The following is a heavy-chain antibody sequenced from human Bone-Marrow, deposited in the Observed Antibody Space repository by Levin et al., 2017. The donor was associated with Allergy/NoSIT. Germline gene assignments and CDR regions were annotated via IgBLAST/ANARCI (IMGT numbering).Heavy chain of an antibody. J-gene: IGHJ6*03. Sequence: SCAASGFTFSSYDMHWVRQAPGKGLEWVAVISYDGNNQYYADSVKGRFTISRDNSKNTLYLQMNSLRTEDTAVYYFAKDDFDFWSGYYETHHMDVWGKGTTVTVSS. D-gene: IGHD3-3*01. CDR2: ISYDGNNQ. CDR3: AKDDFDFWSGYYETHHMDV. CDR1: GFTFSSYD. V-gene: IGHV3-30*18.